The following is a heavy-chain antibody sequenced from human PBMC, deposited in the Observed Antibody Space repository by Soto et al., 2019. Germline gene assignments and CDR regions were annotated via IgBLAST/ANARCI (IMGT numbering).Heavy chain of an antibody. V-gene: IGHV4-31*03. D-gene: IGHD3-16*02. CDR1: GDSISSRNSY. CDR3: ARARGFGDLSLKY. Sequence: QVQLQESGPGLVKPSQTLSLTCTVSGDSISSRNSYWTWIRQHPGKGLEWIGYISYSGRTYYYTSLKSRATISVDTSKHQFSLKLSSVTAADTAVYYCARARGFGDLSLKYWGQGTLVTVSS. J-gene: IGHJ4*02. CDR2: ISYSGRT.